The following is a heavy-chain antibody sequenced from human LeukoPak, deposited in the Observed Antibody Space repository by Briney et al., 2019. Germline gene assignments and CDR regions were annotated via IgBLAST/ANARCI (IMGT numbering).Heavy chain of an antibody. Sequence: PGGSLRLSCAASGFTFSSYDMHWVRQATGKGLEWVSAIGTAGDTYYPGSVKGRFTISRENAKNSLYLQMNSLRAGDTAVYYCARGGWGHCGGDCPLDYWGQGTLVTVSS. CDR2: IGTAGDT. CDR3: ARGGWGHCGGDCPLDY. V-gene: IGHV3-13*01. J-gene: IGHJ4*02. CDR1: GFTFSSYD. D-gene: IGHD2-21*02.